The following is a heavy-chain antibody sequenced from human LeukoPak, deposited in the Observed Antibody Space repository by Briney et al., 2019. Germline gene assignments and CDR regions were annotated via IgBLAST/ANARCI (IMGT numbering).Heavy chain of an antibody. CDR3: AREQAAAATGRFDY. J-gene: IGHJ4*02. V-gene: IGHV4-34*01. D-gene: IGHD6-13*01. CDR1: GGSFSGYY. CDR2: INHSGST. Sequence: SETLSLTCAVYGGSFSGYYWSWIRQPPGKGLEWIGEINHSGSTNYNPSLKSQVTISVDTSKNQFSLKLSSVTAADTAAYYCAREQAAAATGRFDYWGQGTLVTVSS.